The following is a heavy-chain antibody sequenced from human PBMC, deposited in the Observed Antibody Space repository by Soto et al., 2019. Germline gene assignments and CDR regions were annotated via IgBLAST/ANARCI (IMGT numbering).Heavy chain of an antibody. CDR3: ATHGLGVSSPPYFDN. D-gene: IGHD3-16*01. J-gene: IGHJ4*02. V-gene: IGHV1-69*01. CDR1: GGTFSGYV. CDR2: FVPLFGTT. Sequence: QLVQSGSDVKKPGSSVKVSCQASGGTFSGYVVTWVRQAPGQGLEWMGEFVPLFGTTNYAQRFSGRSTITAEESTSTAYMELRTLRSDDTAVYYCATHGLGVSSPPYFDNWGQGTLVTVSS.